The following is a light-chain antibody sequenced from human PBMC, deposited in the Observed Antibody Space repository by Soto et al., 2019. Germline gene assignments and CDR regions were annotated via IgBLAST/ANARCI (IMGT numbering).Light chain of an antibody. CDR3: QSYDSSRGGLV. CDR1: TSNIGAGYD. CDR2: GNS. J-gene: IGLJ1*01. Sequence: QSVLTQPPSVSGAPGQRVTISCTGSTSNIGAGYDVHWYQQLPGPAPKLLIYGNSNRPSGVPDRFSGSKSGTSASLAITGLQAEDEADYYCQSYDSSRGGLVFGTGTKLTVL. V-gene: IGLV1-40*01.